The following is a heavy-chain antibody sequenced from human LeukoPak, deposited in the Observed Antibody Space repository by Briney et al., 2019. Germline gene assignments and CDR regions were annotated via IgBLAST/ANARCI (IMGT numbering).Heavy chain of an antibody. CDR1: VGSVSGYY. CDR3: ASQHLAQRWFDP. CDR2: IYYSGST. J-gene: IGHJ5*02. Sequence: SETLSLTCTVSVGSVSGYYWSWIRQPPGKGLEWIGYIYYSGSTKYNPSLKSRVTISVDTSKNQFSLKLSSVTAADTAVYYCASQHLAQRWFDPWGQGTLVTASS. V-gene: IGHV4-59*02. D-gene: IGHD6-13*01.